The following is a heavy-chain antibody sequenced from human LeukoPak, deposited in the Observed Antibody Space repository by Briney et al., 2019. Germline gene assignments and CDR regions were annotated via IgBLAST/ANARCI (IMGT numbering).Heavy chain of an antibody. V-gene: IGHV3-7*01. CDR1: GFTFSNYW. J-gene: IGHJ4*02. CDR3: ARAAPDDCSPRTCRVFDY. D-gene: IGHD3-22*01. CDR2: IKQDGSDK. Sequence: PGGSLRLSCGRSGFTFSNYWMSWVRQAPEKGVEWVATIKQDGSDKVYIDTVKGRFPISRDNAKNTLYLQMHSLRAEDTGLYYWARAAPDDCSPRTCRVFDYWGQGTLVTVAS.